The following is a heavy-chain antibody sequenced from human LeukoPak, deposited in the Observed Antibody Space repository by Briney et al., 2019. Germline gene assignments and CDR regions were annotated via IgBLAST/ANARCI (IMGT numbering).Heavy chain of an antibody. V-gene: IGHV3-23*01. D-gene: IGHD6-13*01. CDR2: ISGSGGST. Sequence: GGSLILSCAASGFTFSRYAMNWVRQAPGKGLEWVSVISGSGGSTYYADSVKGRFTISRDNSKNTLFLQMNSLRAEDTAVYYCAKGSVAAVVTFIDFWGQGTLVTVSS. CDR3: AKGSVAAVVTFIDF. J-gene: IGHJ4*02. CDR1: GFTFSRYA.